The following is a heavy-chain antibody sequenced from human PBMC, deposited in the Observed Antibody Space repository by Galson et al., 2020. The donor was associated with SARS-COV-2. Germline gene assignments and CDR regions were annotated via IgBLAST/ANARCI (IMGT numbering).Heavy chain of an antibody. CDR2: IYPADSDI. CDR3: ARQRLGALYD. V-gene: IGHV5-51*01. D-gene: IGHD3-16*01. Sequence: GESLKISCKDSGHTFTDYWIVWVRQMPGKGLEWMGVIYPADSDIRYSPSFQGQVTISADKSISTAYLQWSSLKASDTAIYYCARQRLGALYDWGQGTLVTVSS. J-gene: IGHJ4*02. CDR1: GHTFTDYW.